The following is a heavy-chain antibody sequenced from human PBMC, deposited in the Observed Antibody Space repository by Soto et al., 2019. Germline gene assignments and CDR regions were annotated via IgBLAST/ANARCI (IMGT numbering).Heavy chain of an antibody. CDR2: ISGYNGKT. J-gene: IGHJ6*02. V-gene: IGHV1-18*01. CDR3: AREGPRPYYCYGMDV. Sequence: QVQLVQSGAEVKKPGASVKVPCKSSGYTFSMSGISWVRQAPGQGLEWMGWISGYNGKTNYEQKFQDRVTMTTDTSTNMAYMELRSLRSDDTAVYYCAREGPRPYYCYGMDVWGQGTTVTVSS. CDR1: GYTFSMSG.